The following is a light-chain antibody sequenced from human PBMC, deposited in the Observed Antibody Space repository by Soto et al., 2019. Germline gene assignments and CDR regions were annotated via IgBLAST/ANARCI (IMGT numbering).Light chain of an antibody. CDR2: SAS. V-gene: IGKV1-27*01. CDR1: QDISNY. Sequence: DIQMTQSPSSLSASVGDRITITCRASQDISNYLAWYQQKPGKVPKLLIYSASTLQSGVPSRFSGSGSGTDFTPTISSLHPEDVATYFCQKYNSALTLGQGTRLEIK. CDR3: QKYNSALT. J-gene: IGKJ5*01.